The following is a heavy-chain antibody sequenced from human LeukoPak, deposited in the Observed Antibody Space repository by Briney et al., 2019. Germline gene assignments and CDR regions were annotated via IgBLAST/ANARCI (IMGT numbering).Heavy chain of an antibody. CDR2: ISYDGSNK. J-gene: IGHJ3*02. V-gene: IGHV3-30*03. CDR3: ARAAWEKDAPSYDILTGYDAFDI. CDR1: GFTFSSYG. Sequence: PGRSLRLSCAASGFTFSSYGMHWVRQAPGKGLEWVAVISYDGSNKYYADSVKGRFTISRDNSKNTLYLQMNSLRAEDTAVYYCARAAWEKDAPSYDILTGYDAFDIWGQGTMVTVSS. D-gene: IGHD3-9*01.